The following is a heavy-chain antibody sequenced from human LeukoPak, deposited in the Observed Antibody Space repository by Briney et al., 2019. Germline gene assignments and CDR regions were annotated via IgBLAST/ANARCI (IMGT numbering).Heavy chain of an antibody. J-gene: IGHJ4*02. Sequence: SETLSLTCGVSGRSVTSTNWWAWFRQPPGEGLGWIGDIHLDGRTDYNPSLMSRLVIPPDSPENHISLKLTSVTAADTAVYYCAREGGFYRPLDYSGQGTLVTVSS. CDR2: IHLDGRT. CDR3: AREGGFYRPLDY. V-gene: IGHV4-4*02. CDR1: GRSVTSTNW. D-gene: IGHD6-25*01.